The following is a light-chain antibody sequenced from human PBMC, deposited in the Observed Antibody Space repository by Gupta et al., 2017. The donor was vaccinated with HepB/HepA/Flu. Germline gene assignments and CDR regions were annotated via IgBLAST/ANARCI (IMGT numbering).Light chain of an antibody. Sequence: DIVITQSPDSLPVPLGERATINCKSSQSLLYSSKSKNYLAWYQQKSGQPPKLLIYWASTRESGVPDRFSGSGSGTDFTLTISSLQAEDAALYFCHQYYSTPWTFGRGTKVEIK. V-gene: IGKV4-1*01. CDR1: QSLLYSSKSKNY. CDR3: HQYYSTPWT. J-gene: IGKJ1*01. CDR2: WAS.